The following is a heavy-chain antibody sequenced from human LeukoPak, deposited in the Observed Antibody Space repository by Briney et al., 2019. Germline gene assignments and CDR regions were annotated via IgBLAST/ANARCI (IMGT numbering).Heavy chain of an antibody. D-gene: IGHD3-22*01. CDR3: ARVKGDYYDSSGYATSFDY. Sequence: GGSLRLSCAASGFTFSSYWMSWVRQAPGKGLEWVANIKQDGSEKYYVDSVKGRFTISRDNAKNSLYLQMNSLRAEDTAVYYCARVKGDYYDSSGYATSFDYWGQGTLVTVSS. CDR1: GFTFSSYW. V-gene: IGHV3-7*01. CDR2: IKQDGSEK. J-gene: IGHJ4*02.